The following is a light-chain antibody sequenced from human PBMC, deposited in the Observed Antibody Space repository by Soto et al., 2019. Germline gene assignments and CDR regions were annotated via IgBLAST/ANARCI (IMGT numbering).Light chain of an antibody. J-gene: IGKJ1*01. CDR2: KTS. CDR3: QQYKRACT. V-gene: IGKV1-8*01. CDR1: QGISSY. Sequence: AIRITQCPSSFSASTGNRVTITCRASQGISSYLAWYQQNPGKAPKPLIYKTSILESGVPSRFSGSGSGTEFTLTISSLQPDDFATYYCQQYKRACTFGQGTKVDIK.